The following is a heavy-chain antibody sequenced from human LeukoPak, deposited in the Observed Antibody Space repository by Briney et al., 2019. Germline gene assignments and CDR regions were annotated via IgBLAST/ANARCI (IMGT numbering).Heavy chain of an antibody. CDR1: GGSFSGYY. Sequence: PSETLSRTCAVYGGSFSGYYWSWIRQPPGKGLEWIGEINHSGSTNYNPSLKSRVTISVDTSKNQFSLKLSSVTAADTAVYYCARGSPRLFDYWGQGTLVTVSS. V-gene: IGHV4-34*01. D-gene: IGHD6-25*01. CDR3: ARGSPRLFDY. CDR2: INHSGST. J-gene: IGHJ4*02.